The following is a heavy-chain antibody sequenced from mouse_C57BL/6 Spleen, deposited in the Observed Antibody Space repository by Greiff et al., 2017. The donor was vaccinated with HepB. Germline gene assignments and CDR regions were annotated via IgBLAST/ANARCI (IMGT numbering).Heavy chain of an antibody. CDR2: ISNGGGST. V-gene: IGHV5-12*01. J-gene: IGHJ3*01. CDR1: GFTFSDYY. D-gene: IGHD1-1*01. Sequence: EVQLVESGGGLVQPGGSLKLSCAASGFTFSDYYMYWVRQTPEKRLEWVAYISNGGGSTYYPDTVKGRFTISRDNAKNTLYLQMSRLKSEDTAMYYCAIQEDLGRPWFAYWGQVTLVTVSA. CDR3: AIQEDLGRPWFAY.